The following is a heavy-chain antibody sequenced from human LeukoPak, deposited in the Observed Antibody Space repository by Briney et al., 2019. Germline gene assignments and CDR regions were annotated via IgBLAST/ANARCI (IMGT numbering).Heavy chain of an antibody. CDR1: GYTFTSYG. V-gene: IGHV1-18*01. D-gene: IGHD3-22*01. CDR2: ISGYNGNT. CDR3: ARSSPPRYYSGKSGYYGYYFDY. J-gene: IGHJ4*02. Sequence: ASVKVSCKASGYTFTSYGISWVRQAPGQGPEWMGWISGYNGNTKYAQKLQGRVTMTTDTSTSTAYMELRSLRSDDTAVYYCARSSPPRYYSGKSGYYGYYFDYWGQGTLVTVSS.